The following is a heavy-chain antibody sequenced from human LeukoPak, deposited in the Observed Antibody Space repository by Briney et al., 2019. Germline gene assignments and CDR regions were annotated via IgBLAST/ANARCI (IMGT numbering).Heavy chain of an antibody. CDR1: GYTFTDYG. CDR3: ARVTTVTTSSWSWGPKKIGQEVNWFDP. V-gene: IGHV1-18*01. D-gene: IGHD4-17*01. CDR2: IRNDNGNR. J-gene: IGHJ5*02. Sequence: GASVKVSCKTSGYTFTDYGITWVRQAPGQGLEWMGWIRNDNGNREYAQKIQGRVSMTRDTSTSTAYMELRSLISDDTAVYYCARVTTVTTSSWSWGPKKIGQEVNWFDPWGQGTLVTVSS.